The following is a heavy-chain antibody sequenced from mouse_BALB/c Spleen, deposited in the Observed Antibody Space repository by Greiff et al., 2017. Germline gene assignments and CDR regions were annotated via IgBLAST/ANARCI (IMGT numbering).Heavy chain of an antibody. CDR1: GYTFSSYW. Sequence: VQLVESGAELMKPGASVKISCKATGYTFSSYWIAWVKQRPGHGLEWIGEILPGSGSTNYNEKFKGKATFTADTSSNTAYMQLSSLTSEDSAVYYCARSGLRRYFDVWGAGTTVTVSS. CDR3: ARSGLRRYFDV. CDR2: ILPGSGST. D-gene: IGHD1-1*01. V-gene: IGHV1-9*01. J-gene: IGHJ1*01.